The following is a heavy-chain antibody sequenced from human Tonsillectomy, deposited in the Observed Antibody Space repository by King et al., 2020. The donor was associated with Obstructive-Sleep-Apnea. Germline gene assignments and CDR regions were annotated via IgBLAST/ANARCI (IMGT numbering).Heavy chain of an antibody. Sequence: QLVQSGAEVKKPGASVKVSCKASGYTFTSYDINWVRQATGQGLEWRGWMNPNSGNTGYAQKFQGRVTMTRNTSISTAYMELSSLRSEDTAVYYCASRGYSYDMYYFDFWGQGTLVTVSS. D-gene: IGHD5-18*01. J-gene: IGHJ4*02. CDR1: GYTFTSYD. CDR3: ASRGYSYDMYYFDF. V-gene: IGHV1-8*01. CDR2: MNPNSGNT.